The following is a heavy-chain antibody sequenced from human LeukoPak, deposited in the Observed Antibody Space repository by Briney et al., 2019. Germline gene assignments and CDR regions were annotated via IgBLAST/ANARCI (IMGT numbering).Heavy chain of an antibody. CDR3: ARDGVCSSTSCYFYYYYGMDV. Sequence: ASVKVSCKASGYSFTGDYMHWVRQAPGQGLEWMGWINPNSGGTNYAQKFQGRVTMTRDTSISTAYMELSRLRSDDTAVYYCARDGVCSSTSCYFYYYYGMDVWGQGTTVTVSS. CDR2: INPNSGGT. J-gene: IGHJ6*02. D-gene: IGHD2-2*01. CDR1: GYSFTGDY. V-gene: IGHV1-2*02.